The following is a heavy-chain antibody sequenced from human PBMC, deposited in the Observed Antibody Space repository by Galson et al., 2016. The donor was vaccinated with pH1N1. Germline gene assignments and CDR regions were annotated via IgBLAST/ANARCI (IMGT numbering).Heavy chain of an antibody. CDR3: ASAPRLGELELGDVFDI. CDR1: GGSISSSNFH. J-gene: IGHJ3*02. CDR2: IYYGEST. V-gene: IGHV4-39*01. D-gene: IGHD3-10*01. Sequence: LSLTCTVSGGSISSSNFHLGWIRQPPGKGLEWIGSIYYGESTHYNPSHKSRVTMSVDTSKNQFSLKLSSVTAADTAVYYCASAPRLGELELGDVFDIWGQGTMVTVSS.